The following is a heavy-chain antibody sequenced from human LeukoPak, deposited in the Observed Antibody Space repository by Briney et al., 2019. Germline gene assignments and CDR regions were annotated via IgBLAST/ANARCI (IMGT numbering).Heavy chain of an antibody. CDR1: GGSISSSSYY. Sequence: PSETLSLTCTVSGGSISSSSYYWGWIRQPPGKGLEWIGSIYYSGSTYYNPSLKSRVTISVDTSKNQFSLRLSSVTAADTAVYYCARDVARRGTYYYYYMDVWGKGTTVTVSS. J-gene: IGHJ6*03. CDR3: ARDVARRGTYYYYYMDV. V-gene: IGHV4-39*07. CDR2: IYYSGST. D-gene: IGHD1-1*01.